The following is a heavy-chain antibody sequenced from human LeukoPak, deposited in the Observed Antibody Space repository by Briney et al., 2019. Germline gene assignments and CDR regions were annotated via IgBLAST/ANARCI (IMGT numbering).Heavy chain of an antibody. J-gene: IGHJ4*02. V-gene: IGHV4-34*01. CDR1: GGSFSGYY. CDR3: ARGRPGRYYSSGSYSLGY. D-gene: IGHD3-10*01. Sequence: SETLSLTCAVYGGSFSGYYWSWIRQPPGKGLEWIGEINHSGSTNYNPSLKSRVTISVDTSKNQFSLKLSSVTAADTAVYYCARGRPGRYYSSGSYSLGYWGQGTLVTVSS. CDR2: INHSGST.